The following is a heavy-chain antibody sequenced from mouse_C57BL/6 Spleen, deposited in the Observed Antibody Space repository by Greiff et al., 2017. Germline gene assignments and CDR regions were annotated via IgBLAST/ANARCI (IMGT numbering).Heavy chain of an antibody. D-gene: IGHD1-1*01. Sequence: EVNVVESGGGLVKPGGSLKLSCAASGFTFSSYAMSWVRQTPEKRLEWVATISDGGSYTYYPDNVKGRFTISRDNAENNLYLQMSHLKSEDTAMYYCARDQDYYGSSPFDYWGQGTTLTVSS. CDR1: GFTFSSYA. CDR3: ARDQDYYGSSPFDY. V-gene: IGHV5-4*01. J-gene: IGHJ2*01. CDR2: ISDGGSYT.